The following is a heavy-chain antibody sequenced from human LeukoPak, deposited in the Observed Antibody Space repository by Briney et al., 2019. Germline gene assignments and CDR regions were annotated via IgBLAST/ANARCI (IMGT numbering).Heavy chain of an antibody. D-gene: IGHD2/OR15-2a*01. CDR2: MNPNSGNT. V-gene: IGHV1-8*01. J-gene: IGHJ6*02. Sequence: ASVKVSCKASGFTFTSHDYNWVRQATGQGLEWMGWMNPNSGNTGYAQKFQGRVTMTRDTSITTVYMELSSLTSEDTAVYYCARCLEVLYGMDVWGQGTTVTVSS. CDR3: ARCLEVLYGMDV. CDR1: GFTFTSHD.